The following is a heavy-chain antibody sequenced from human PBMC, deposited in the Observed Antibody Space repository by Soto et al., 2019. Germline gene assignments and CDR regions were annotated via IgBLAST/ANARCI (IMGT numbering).Heavy chain of an antibody. CDR3: AAYRRDGYNYFDY. J-gene: IGHJ4*02. CDR1: GFTFTSSA. D-gene: IGHD2-21*01. V-gene: IGHV1-58*01. Sequence: SVKVSWKASGFTFTSSAVQWVRQARGQRLEWIGWIVVGSGNTNYAQKFQERVTITRDMSTSTAYMELSSLRSEDTAVYYCAAYRRDGYNYFDYWGQGTLVTVSS. CDR2: IVVGSGNT.